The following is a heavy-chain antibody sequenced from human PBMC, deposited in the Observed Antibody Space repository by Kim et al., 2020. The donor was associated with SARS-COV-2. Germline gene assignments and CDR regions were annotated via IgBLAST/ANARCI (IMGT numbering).Heavy chain of an antibody. Sequence: GGSLRLSCAASGFSLSDSAMHWVRQASGKGLEWVGRIRSKANSYATTYAASVKGRFTISRDDSKNAAYLQMNSLKTEDTAVYYCMRGPGRALAFWDAYDIGGQGTMVTVSS. D-gene: IGHD3-3*02. J-gene: IGHJ3*02. V-gene: IGHV3-73*01. CDR1: GFSLSDSA. CDR3: MRGPGRALAFWDAYDI. CDR2: IRSKANSYAT.